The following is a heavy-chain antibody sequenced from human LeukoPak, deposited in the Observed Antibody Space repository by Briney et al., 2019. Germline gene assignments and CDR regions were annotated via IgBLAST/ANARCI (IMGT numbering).Heavy chain of an antibody. CDR3: ARVHCTNGVCSYFDY. J-gene: IGHJ4*02. CDR1: GGSFSGYY. V-gene: IGHV4-34*01. D-gene: IGHD2-8*01. Sequence: SETLSLTCAVYGGSFSGYYWSWIRQPPGKGLEWIGEINHSGSTNYNPSLKSRVTISVDTSKNQFSLKLSSVTAADTAVYYCARVHCTNGVCSYFDYWGQGTLVTVSS. CDR2: INHSGST.